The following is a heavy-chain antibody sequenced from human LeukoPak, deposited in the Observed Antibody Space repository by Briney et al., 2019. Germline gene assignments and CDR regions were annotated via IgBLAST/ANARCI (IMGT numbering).Heavy chain of an antibody. D-gene: IGHD2-2*01. CDR3: ARDLRTSSSSQIGY. V-gene: IGHV3-74*01. CDR1: GFSLSDYW. J-gene: IGHJ4*02. Sequence: GGSLRLSCVGSGFSLSDYWMHWVRQTPGKGLMWVSRITSDGSTTWYADSVKGRFTVSRDNAKNTLFLEMNSLRDEDTAVYYCARDLRTSSSSQIGYWGQGTLVTVSS. CDR2: ITSDGSTT.